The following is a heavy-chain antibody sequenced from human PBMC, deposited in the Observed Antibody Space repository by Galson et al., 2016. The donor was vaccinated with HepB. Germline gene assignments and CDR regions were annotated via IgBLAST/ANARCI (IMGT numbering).Heavy chain of an antibody. D-gene: IGHD4-11*01. CDR2: VHPSGST. V-gene: IGHV4-34*01. CDR3: ARNNSDYEGALDV. CDR1: VGSFSGYY. J-gene: IGHJ6*02. Sequence: ETLSLTCAVYVGSFSGYYLTWIRQPPGKGLEWIGEVHPSGSTYYNTSLQSRVTISVDTSKKQFSLKLNSVTATDTAVYFCARNNSDYEGALDVWGQGTTVTVSS.